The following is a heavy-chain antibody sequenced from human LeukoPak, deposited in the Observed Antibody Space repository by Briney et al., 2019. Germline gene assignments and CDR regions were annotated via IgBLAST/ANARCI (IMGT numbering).Heavy chain of an antibody. CDR1: GGTFSSYA. J-gene: IGHJ6*02. CDR3: ARDRGSGHPYYYYGMDV. Sequence: ASVKVSCKASGGTFSSYAISWVRQAPGQGLEWMGRIIPILGIANYAQKFQGRVTITADKSTSTAYMELSSLRSEDTGVYYCARDRGSGHPYYYYGMDVWGQGTTVTVSS. V-gene: IGHV1-69*04. D-gene: IGHD6-19*01. CDR2: IIPILGIA.